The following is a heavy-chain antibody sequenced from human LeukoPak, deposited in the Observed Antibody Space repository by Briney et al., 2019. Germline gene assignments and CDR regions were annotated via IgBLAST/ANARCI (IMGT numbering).Heavy chain of an antibody. CDR3: AKDRRGCSSTSCYYRFDY. CDR1: GFTFSSYA. Sequence: GGSLRLSCAASGFTFSSYAMSWVRQAPGKGLEWVSAISDSGGSTYYADSVKGRFTISRDNSKNTVYLQINSLRAEDTAVYYCAKDRRGCSSTSCYYRFDYWGQGTLVTVSS. J-gene: IGHJ4*02. D-gene: IGHD2-2*01. CDR2: ISDSGGST. V-gene: IGHV3-23*01.